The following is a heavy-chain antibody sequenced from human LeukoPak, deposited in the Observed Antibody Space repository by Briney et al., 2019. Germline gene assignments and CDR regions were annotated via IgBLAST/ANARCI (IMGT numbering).Heavy chain of an antibody. J-gene: IGHJ4*02. V-gene: IGHV1-24*01. Sequence: ASVKVSCKVSGYTLTELSMHWVRQAPGKGLEWMGGFDPEDGETIYAQKFQGRVTMTRDTSTSTVYMELSSLKSEDTAVFYCAISGNYFRPFDYWGQGTLVSVSS. CDR1: GYTLTELS. CDR3: AISGNYFRPFDY. D-gene: IGHD1-26*01. CDR2: FDPEDGET.